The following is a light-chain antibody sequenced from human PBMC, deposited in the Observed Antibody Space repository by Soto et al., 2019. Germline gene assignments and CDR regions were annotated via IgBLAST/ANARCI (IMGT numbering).Light chain of an antibody. J-gene: IGKJ1*01. CDR2: RGS. V-gene: IGKV3-20*01. CDR3: QDCGTSVPLT. Sequence: EVVLTQSPGTLSLSPGERATLSCRASQNIRGNELAWYQQKPGQAPRLLIYRGSSRATGIPDRFTGRGSGTEFTLTISRLEAEDFAVYYCQDCGTSVPLTLGQGTNVEIK. CDR1: QNIRGNE.